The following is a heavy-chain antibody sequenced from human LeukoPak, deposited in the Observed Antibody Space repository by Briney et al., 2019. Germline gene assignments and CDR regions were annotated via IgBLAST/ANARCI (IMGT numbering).Heavy chain of an antibody. CDR2: ISGSGGST. D-gene: IGHD3-22*01. CDR1: GFTFTSYA. J-gene: IGHJ4*02. CDR3: AKDLPLDSSGYYY. Sequence: GGSLRLSCGGSGFTFTSYAMSWVRQAPGKGLEWVSAISGSGGSTYYADSVKGRFTISRDNSKNTLYLQMNSLRAEDTAVYYCAKDLPLDSSGYYYWGQGTLVTVSS. V-gene: IGHV3-23*01.